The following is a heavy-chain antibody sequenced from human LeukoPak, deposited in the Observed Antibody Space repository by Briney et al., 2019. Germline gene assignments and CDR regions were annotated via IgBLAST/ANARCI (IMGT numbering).Heavy chain of an antibody. CDR3: ARRDDSGAFDI. Sequence: SETLSLTCAVYGGSFSGYYWSWIRQPPGKGLEWIGEINHSGSTNYNPSLKSRVTISVDTSKNQFSLKLSSVTAADTAVYYCARRDDSGAFDIWGQGTTVTVSS. V-gene: IGHV4-34*01. J-gene: IGHJ3*02. D-gene: IGHD4-17*01. CDR1: GGSFSGYY. CDR2: INHSGST.